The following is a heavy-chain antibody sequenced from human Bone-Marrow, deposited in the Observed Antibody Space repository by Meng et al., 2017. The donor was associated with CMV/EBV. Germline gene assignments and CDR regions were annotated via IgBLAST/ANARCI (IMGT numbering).Heavy chain of an antibody. CDR1: GGTLSTYV. Sequence: SVKVSCKASGGTLSTYVISWVRQAPGQGLEWMGGIIPIFGTTNYAQKFQHRVTLTTDVSTNTAYMEVHNLRSEDTAVYFCARVDNYDDSGYHYYWFDPWGQGTQVTVSS. CDR3: ARVDNYDDSGYHYYWFDP. D-gene: IGHD3-22*01. CDR2: IIPIFGTT. J-gene: IGHJ5*02. V-gene: IGHV1-69*05.